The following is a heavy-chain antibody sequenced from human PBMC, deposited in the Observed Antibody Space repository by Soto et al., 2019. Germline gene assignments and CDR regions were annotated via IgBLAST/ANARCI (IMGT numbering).Heavy chain of an antibody. CDR3: ARGKLSDYVWGSYRYHFDY. D-gene: IGHD3-16*02. V-gene: IGHV4-34*01. J-gene: IGHJ4*02. CDR2: INHSGST. Sequence: SETLSLTCAVYGGSFSGYYRSWIRQPPGKGLEWIGEINHSGSTNYKPSLKSRVTIAVDTSKSQFSLKQSSVTAAYTAVYYCARGKLSDYVWGSYRYHFDYWGQGTVVTVSS. CDR1: GGSFSGYY.